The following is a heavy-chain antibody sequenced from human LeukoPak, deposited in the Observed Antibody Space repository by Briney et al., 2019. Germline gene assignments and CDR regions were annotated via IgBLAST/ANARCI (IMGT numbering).Heavy chain of an antibody. CDR2: INQDGSEK. V-gene: IGHV3-7*01. D-gene: IGHD6-19*01. Sequence: PGGSLRLSCAASGFTFTRHWMSWVRQAPGKGLEWVANINQDGSEKYYVDSVRGRFTVSRDNAKNSLYLQMNSLRAEDKAIYYCVRLLAVAGSYWGQGTLVTVSS. J-gene: IGHJ4*02. CDR3: VRLLAVAGSY. CDR1: GFTFTRHW.